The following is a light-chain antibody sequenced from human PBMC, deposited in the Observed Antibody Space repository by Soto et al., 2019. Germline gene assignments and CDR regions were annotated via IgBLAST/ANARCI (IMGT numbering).Light chain of an antibody. V-gene: IGKV1-5*03. J-gene: IGKJ1*01. CDR3: QHYNSYSEA. CDR1: QTISSW. Sequence: DIQITQSPATLSGSVSDRFTITCGASQTISSWLAWYQQKPGKAPKLLIYKASTLKSGVPSRFSGSGSGTEFTLTISSLQPDDFATYYCQHYNSYSEAFGQGTKV. CDR2: KAS.